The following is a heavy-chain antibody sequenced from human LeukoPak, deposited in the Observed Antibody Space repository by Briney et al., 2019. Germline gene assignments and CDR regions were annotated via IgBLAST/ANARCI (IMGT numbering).Heavy chain of an antibody. J-gene: IGHJ5*02. CDR1: GYSFTDYY. D-gene: IGHD6-13*01. CDR2: INPNTGGT. CDR3: VRVVRRAAAHAGNWFDP. V-gene: IGHV1-2*02. Sequence: ASVKVSCMASGYSFTDYYMHWVRQAPGQGLERMGWINPNTGGTDYIQKFQGRVTMTRDTSISTAYMEVNSLKSDDTAVYYCVRVVRRAAAHAGNWFDPWGQGTLVTVSS.